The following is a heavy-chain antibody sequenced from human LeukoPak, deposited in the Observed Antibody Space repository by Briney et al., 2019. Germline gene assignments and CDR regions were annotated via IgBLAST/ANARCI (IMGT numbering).Heavy chain of an antibody. Sequence: GGSLRLSCAASGFAFGSYSMNWVRQAPGKGLEWVSHIDSAGTINYADSVKGRSTISRDNVKNSQSLQMNSLRAEDTAVYYCAREDYDFWSGYRIKSLAYWGQGTLVTVSS. V-gene: IGHV3-48*01. D-gene: IGHD3-3*01. CDR2: IDSAGTI. CDR1: GFAFGSYS. J-gene: IGHJ4*02. CDR3: AREDYDFWSGYRIKSLAY.